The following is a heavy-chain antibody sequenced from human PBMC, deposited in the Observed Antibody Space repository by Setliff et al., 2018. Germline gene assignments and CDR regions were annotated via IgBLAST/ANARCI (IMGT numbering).Heavy chain of an antibody. J-gene: IGHJ3*02. CDR2: INHSGST. CDR1: GGSFSGYY. CDR3: ARTLPHEGYSYGWDAFDI. Sequence: SETLSLTCAVYGGSFSGYYWSWIRQPPGKGLEWIGEINHSGSTNYNPSLKSRVTISVDTSKNQFSLKLSSVTAADTAVYYCARTLPHEGYSYGWDAFDIWGQGTMVTVSS. D-gene: IGHD5-18*01. V-gene: IGHV4-34*01.